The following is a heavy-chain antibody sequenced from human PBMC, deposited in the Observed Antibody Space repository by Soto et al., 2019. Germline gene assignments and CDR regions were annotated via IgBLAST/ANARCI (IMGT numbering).Heavy chain of an antibody. J-gene: IGHJ6*02. CDR1: GFTFSSYA. CDR3: AKGLDIVVVPAAPRPYGMDV. CDR2: ISGSGGST. Sequence: PGGSLRLSCAASGFTFSSYAMSWVRQAPGKGLEWVSAISGSGGSTYYADSVKGRFTISRDNSKNTLYLQMNSLRAEDTAVYYCAKGLDIVVVPAAPRPYGMDVWGQGTTVTVSS. V-gene: IGHV3-23*01. D-gene: IGHD2-2*01.